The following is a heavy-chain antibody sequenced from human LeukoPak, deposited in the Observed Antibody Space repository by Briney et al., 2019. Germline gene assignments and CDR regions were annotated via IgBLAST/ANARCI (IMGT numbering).Heavy chain of an antibody. CDR3: ARDSGTTGEVKFDP. V-gene: IGHV4-59*12. D-gene: IGHD3-10*01. Sequence: SETLSLTCTVSGGSISSYYWSWIRQPPGKGLEWIGYIDYSGNTNSNPSLKSRVTISVDTSKNQFSLNLISVTAADTAVYYCARDSGTTGEVKFDPWGQGALVTVSS. CDR2: IDYSGNT. J-gene: IGHJ5*02. CDR1: GGSISSYY.